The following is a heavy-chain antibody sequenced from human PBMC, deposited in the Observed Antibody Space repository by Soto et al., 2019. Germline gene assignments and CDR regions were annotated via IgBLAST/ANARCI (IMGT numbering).Heavy chain of an antibody. CDR1: GFTFSGSA. Sequence: EVQLVESGGGLVQPGGSLKLSCAASGFTFSGSAMHWVRQASGKGLEWVGRIRSKANSYATAYAASVKGRFTISRDDSKNTAYLQINSLKTEDTAVYYCTSRRITMVRGVIPGLDYGMDVWGQGTTVTVSS. CDR3: TSRRITMVRGVIPGLDYGMDV. V-gene: IGHV3-73*02. CDR2: IRSKANSYAT. J-gene: IGHJ6*02. D-gene: IGHD3-10*01.